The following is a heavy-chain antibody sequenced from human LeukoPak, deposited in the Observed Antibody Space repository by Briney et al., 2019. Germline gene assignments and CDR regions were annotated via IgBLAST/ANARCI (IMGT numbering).Heavy chain of an antibody. CDR3: AKDDTGGLGYMDV. D-gene: IGHD2-8*02. Sequence: GGSLRLSCAASGFTFDDYAMHWVRQAPGKGLEWVSGITWNSGRIGYADSVKGRFTISRDNAKNSLYLQMSSLRAEDTALYYCAKDDTGGLGYMDVWGKGTTVIISS. V-gene: IGHV3-9*01. CDR2: ITWNSGRI. CDR1: GFTFDDYA. J-gene: IGHJ6*03.